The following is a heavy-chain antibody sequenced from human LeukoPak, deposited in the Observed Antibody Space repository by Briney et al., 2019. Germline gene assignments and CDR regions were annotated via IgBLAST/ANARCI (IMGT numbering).Heavy chain of an antibody. V-gene: IGHV3-11*01. CDR3: ERSGMIYFDWLLDY. J-gene: IGHJ4*02. CDR1: GFTFSDYS. Sequence: GGSLRLSCAASGFTFSDYSMSWIRQVPGKGLEWVSYICRSGSTTHYADSVKGRFTISWDNAKKSPYLHRNSLRAETTAFYYVERSGMIYFDWLLDYWGQGTLVTVSS. CDR2: ICRSGSTT. D-gene: IGHD3-9*01.